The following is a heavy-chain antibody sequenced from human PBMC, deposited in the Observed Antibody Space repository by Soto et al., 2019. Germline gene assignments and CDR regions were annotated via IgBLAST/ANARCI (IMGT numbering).Heavy chain of an antibody. Sequence: WIRQPPGKGLEWIGQINHSGSTNYNPSLKSRVTISVDTSKNQFSLRLSSVTAADTAVYYCATYYYDSSGYDFDYWGLGTLVTVSS. CDR2: INHSGST. D-gene: IGHD3-22*01. V-gene: IGHV4-34*01. J-gene: IGHJ4*02. CDR3: ATYYYDSSGYDFDY.